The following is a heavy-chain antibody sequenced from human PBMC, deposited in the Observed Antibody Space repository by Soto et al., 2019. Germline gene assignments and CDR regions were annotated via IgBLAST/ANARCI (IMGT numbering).Heavy chain of an antibody. CDR2: INAGNGNT. D-gene: IGHD2-2*01. Sequence: QVQLVQSGAEVEKPGASAKDSCKASGYTFTNYAVHWVRQAPGQRLGWMGWINAGNGNTRYSQKFQGRVTITRDTSALTAYMELSILTSEDTSVSDAARRYLAVVPVASWYIYIGGWGKGTTVTVSS. CDR1: GYTFTNYA. V-gene: IGHV1-3*01. J-gene: IGHJ6*03. CDR3: ARRYLAVVPVASWYIYIGG.